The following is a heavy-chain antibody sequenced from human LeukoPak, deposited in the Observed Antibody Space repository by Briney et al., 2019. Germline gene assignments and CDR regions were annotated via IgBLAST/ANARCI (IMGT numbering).Heavy chain of an antibody. Sequence: PGGSLRLSCAASGFTFSSYSMNWVRQAPGKGLEWVSVIYSGGSTYYADSVKGRFTISRDNSKNTLYLQMNSLRAEDTAVYYCARDRFMVRGVIIYYYYGMDVWGQGTTVTVSS. V-gene: IGHV3-66*01. CDR3: ARDRFMVRGVIIYYYYGMDV. J-gene: IGHJ6*02. CDR2: IYSGGST. D-gene: IGHD3-10*01. CDR1: GFTFSSYS.